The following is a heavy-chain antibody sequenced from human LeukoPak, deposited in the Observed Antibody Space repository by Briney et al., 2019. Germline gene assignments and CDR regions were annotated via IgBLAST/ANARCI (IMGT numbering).Heavy chain of an antibody. CDR1: GFTFSSYS. J-gene: IGHJ3*02. D-gene: IGHD7-27*01. CDR2: IYSGGST. V-gene: IGHV3-66*01. Sequence: GGSLRLSCAASGFTFSSYSMNWVRQAPGKGLEWVSVIYSGGSTYYADSVKGRFTISRDNSKNTLYLQMNSLRAEDTAVYYCARNNWGYAFDIWGQGTMVTVSS. CDR3: ARNNWGYAFDI.